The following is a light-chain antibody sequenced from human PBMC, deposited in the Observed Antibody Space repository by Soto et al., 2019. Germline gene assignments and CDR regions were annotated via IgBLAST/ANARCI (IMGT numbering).Light chain of an antibody. CDR1: SSDVGGYNY. CDR3: CSYAGSYTWL. CDR2: DVS. V-gene: IGLV2-11*01. Sequence: QSALTQPRSVSGSPGQSVTISCTGTSSDVGGYNYVSWYQQHPAKAPKLMIYDVSKRPSGVPDRFSGSKSVNTASLTISGLQAEDEADYYCCSYAGSYTWLFGGGTKLTVL. J-gene: IGLJ2*01.